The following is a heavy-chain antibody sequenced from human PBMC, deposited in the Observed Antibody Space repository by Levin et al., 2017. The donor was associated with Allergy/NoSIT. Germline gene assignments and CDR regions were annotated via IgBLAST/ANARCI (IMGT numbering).Heavy chain of an antibody. CDR1: GFTFRDYY. CDR2: ISGTSSAI. CDR3: ARGPLAAADHY. Sequence: GGSLRLSCAASGFTFRDYYMSWIRQAPGKGLELVSYISGTSSAIIYADSVTGRFTISRDNAQNSLYLQMNSLRAEDTAVYFCARGPLAAADHYWGQGTLVTVSS. D-gene: IGHD6-13*01. J-gene: IGHJ4*02. V-gene: IGHV3-11*05.